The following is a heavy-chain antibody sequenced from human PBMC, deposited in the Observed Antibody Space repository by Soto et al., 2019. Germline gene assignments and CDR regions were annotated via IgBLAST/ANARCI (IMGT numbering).Heavy chain of an antibody. D-gene: IGHD2-8*01. CDR1: GFSFSNYG. J-gene: IGHJ4*02. CDR3: SKDRRGGRAVLDS. Sequence: PGGSLRLSCAASGFSFSNYGMHWVRQAPGKGLEWVAVISYDGSSKYHADSVKGRFTISRDNSKNTLHLQMNSLRAKDTAVYYCSKDRRGGRAVLDSWGQGTPVTVSS. CDR2: ISYDGSSK. V-gene: IGHV3-30*18.